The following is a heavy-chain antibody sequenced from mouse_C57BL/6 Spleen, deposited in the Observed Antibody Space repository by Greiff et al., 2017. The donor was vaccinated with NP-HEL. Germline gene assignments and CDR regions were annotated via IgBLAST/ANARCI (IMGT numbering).Heavy chain of an antibody. V-gene: IGHV1-82*01. D-gene: IGHD1-1*01. J-gene: IGHJ4*01. CDR2: IYPGDGDT. CDR3: ATATVVDYAMDY. Sequence: QVQLQQSGPELVKPGASVKISCKASGYAFSSSWMNWVKQRPGKGLEWIGRIYPGDGDTNYNGKFKGKATLTADKSSSTAYMQRSSLTSEDSAVYFCATATVVDYAMDYWGQGTSVTVSS. CDR1: GYAFSSSW.